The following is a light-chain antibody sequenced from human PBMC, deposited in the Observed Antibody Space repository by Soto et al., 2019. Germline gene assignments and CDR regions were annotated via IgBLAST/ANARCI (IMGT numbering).Light chain of an antibody. CDR1: QSVSSN. J-gene: IGKJ5*01. CDR3: QQRSNWPIT. Sequence: EIVIGRAPCRLSVSPGESATLSCRASQSVSSNLAWYQQKPGQAPRLLIYGASTRATGIPARFSGSGSGTDFTLTIRSLEPEEFAVYYCQQRSNWPITFGQGTRLEIK. V-gene: IGKV3-15*01. CDR2: GAS.